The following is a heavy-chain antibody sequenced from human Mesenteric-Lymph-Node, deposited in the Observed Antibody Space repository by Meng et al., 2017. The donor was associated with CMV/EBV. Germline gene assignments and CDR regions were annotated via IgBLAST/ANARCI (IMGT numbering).Heavy chain of an antibody. V-gene: IGHV3-23*01. CDR3: AKDTPDFWSGYYTEFDY. J-gene: IGHJ4*02. Sequence: GESLKISCAASGFRFSTYGIYWVRQAPGKGLEWVSAISGSGGSTYYADSVKGRFTISRDNSKNTLYLQMNSLRAEDTAVYYCAKDTPDFWSGYYTEFDYWGQGTLVTVSS. CDR2: ISGSGGST. D-gene: IGHD3-3*01. CDR1: GFRFSTYG.